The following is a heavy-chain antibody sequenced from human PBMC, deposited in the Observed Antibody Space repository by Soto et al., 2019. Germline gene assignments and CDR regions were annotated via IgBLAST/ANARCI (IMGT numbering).Heavy chain of an antibody. V-gene: IGHV1-3*01. CDR3: ARGDCSSTSCYHDY. CDR1: GYTFTSYA. Sequence: ASVKVSCKASGYTFTSYAMHWLLQAPGQRLEWMGWINAGNGNTKYSQKFQGRVTITRDTSASTAYMELSSLRSEDTAVYYCARGDCSSTSCYHDYWGQGTLVTVSS. D-gene: IGHD2-2*01. CDR2: INAGNGNT. J-gene: IGHJ4*02.